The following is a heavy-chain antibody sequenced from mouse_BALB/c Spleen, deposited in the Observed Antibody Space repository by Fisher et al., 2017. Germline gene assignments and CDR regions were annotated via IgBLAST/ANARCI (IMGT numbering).Heavy chain of an antibody. D-gene: IGHD2-3*01. V-gene: IGHV1-9*01. Sequence: KFKGKATFTADTSSNTAYMQLSSLTSEDSAVYYCARYDGYYGYFDVWGAGTTVTVSS. J-gene: IGHJ1*01. CDR3: ARYDGYYGYFDV.